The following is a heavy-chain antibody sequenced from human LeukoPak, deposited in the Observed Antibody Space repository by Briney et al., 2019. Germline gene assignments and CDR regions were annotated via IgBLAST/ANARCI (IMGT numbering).Heavy chain of an antibody. CDR2: IYYSGST. J-gene: IGHJ3*02. CDR1: GGSFSGYY. Sequence: SEALSLTCAVYGGSFSGYYWSWIRQPPGKGLEWIGYIYYSGSTNYNPSLKSRVTVSVDTSKNQFSLKLSSVTAADTAVYYCARVSNGGYCSGGSCYPGAFDIWGQGTMVTVSS. D-gene: IGHD2-15*01. V-gene: IGHV4-59*01. CDR3: ARVSNGGYCSGGSCYPGAFDI.